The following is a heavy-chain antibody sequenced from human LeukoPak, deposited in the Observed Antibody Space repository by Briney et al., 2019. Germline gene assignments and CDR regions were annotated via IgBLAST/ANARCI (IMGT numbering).Heavy chain of an antibody. CDR2: IYYSGST. CDR3: ARSGITMTYPYDY. Sequence: IGYIYYSGSTNYNPSLKSRVTISVDTSKNQFSLKLSSVTAADTAVYYCARSGITMTYPYDYWGQGTLVTVSS. V-gene: IGHV4-59*12. J-gene: IGHJ4*02. D-gene: IGHD3-22*01.